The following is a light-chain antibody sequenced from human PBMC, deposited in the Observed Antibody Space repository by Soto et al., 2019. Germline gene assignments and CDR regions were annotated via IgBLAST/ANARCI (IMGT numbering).Light chain of an antibody. Sequence: DIQMTQSPSTLSASVGDRVTITCRANESISSWLAWYQQKPGKAPNLLMYKASTLKSGVPSRFGGSGSGTEFTLTISSLQPDDFATYYCQHYINHLPRTFGQGTKVDIK. CDR2: KAS. CDR1: ESISSW. V-gene: IGKV1-5*03. CDR3: QHYINHLPRT. J-gene: IGKJ1*01.